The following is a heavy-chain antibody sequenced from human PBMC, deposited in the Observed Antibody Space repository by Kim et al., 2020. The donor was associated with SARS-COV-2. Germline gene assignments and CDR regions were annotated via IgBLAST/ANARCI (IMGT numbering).Heavy chain of an antibody. CDR1: GGSISSGSYY. CDR2: IYTSGST. V-gene: IGHV4-61*02. CDR3: ASSGGFYYYGMDV. D-gene: IGHD3-10*01. Sequence: SETLSLTCTVSGGSISSGSYYWSWIRQPAGKGLEWIGRIYTSGSTNYNPSLKSRVTISVDTSKNQFSLKLSSVTAADTAVYYCASSGGFYYYGMDVWGQGTTVTVSS. J-gene: IGHJ6*02.